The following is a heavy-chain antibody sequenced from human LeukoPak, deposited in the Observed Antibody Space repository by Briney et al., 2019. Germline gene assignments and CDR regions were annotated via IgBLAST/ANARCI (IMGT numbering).Heavy chain of an antibody. CDR3: ARESYGSGPFDP. Sequence: ASVKVSCKASGGTFSSYAISWVRQAPGQGLEWMGGIIPIFGTANYAQKFQGRVTITADESTSTAYMELSSLRSEDTAVYYCARESYGSGPFDPWGQGTLVTVSS. CDR2: IIPIFGTA. V-gene: IGHV1-69*13. CDR1: GGTFSSYA. D-gene: IGHD3-10*01. J-gene: IGHJ5*02.